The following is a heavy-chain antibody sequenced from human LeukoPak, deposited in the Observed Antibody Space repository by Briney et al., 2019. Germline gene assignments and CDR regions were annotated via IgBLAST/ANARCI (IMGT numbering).Heavy chain of an antibody. CDR2: IYYSGST. J-gene: IGHJ4*02. CDR3: ARDSEDSSGYYPFDY. CDR1: GGSISSYY. D-gene: IGHD3-22*01. Sequence: SETLSLTCTVSGGSISSYYWSWIRQPPGKGLEWIGYIYYSGSTNYNPSLKSRVTISVDTSKNEFSLKLSSVTAADTAVYYCARDSEDSSGYYPFDYWGQGTLVTVSS. V-gene: IGHV4-59*01.